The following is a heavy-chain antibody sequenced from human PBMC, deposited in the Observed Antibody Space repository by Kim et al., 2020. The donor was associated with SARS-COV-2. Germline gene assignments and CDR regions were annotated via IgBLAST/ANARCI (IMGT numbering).Heavy chain of an antibody. J-gene: IGHJ4*02. Sequence: SETLSLTCSVSSDSISSYYCSWIRQLPGKGLEWLGYIYYSGSTDYNPSLKSRVTISWDTSKNHFSLDLTSVTNADTAVYYCARYEWRGSWHQFDYWCQG. V-gene: IGHV4-59*01. CDR3: ARYEWRGSWHQFDY. CDR2: IYYSGST. D-gene: IGHD3-3*01. CDR1: SDSISSYY.